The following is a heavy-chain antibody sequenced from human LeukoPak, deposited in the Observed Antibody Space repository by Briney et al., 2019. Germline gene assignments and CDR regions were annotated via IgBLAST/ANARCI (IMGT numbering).Heavy chain of an antibody. D-gene: IGHD3-9*01. CDR2: ISGSGGST. Sequence: PGGSRRLSWAASGFTFSGYAMSWVRQAPGKGLEWVSTISGSGGSTNHADSVKGRFTISRDNSKNTQHLQMSSLRAEDTAVYYCAKSRDYVICDFDYWGQGTLVTVSS. V-gene: IGHV3-23*01. CDR1: GFTFSGYA. CDR3: AKSRDYVICDFDY. J-gene: IGHJ4*02.